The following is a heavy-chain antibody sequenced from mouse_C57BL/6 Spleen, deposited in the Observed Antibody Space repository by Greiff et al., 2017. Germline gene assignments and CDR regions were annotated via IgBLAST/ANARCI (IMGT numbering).Heavy chain of an antibody. J-gene: IGHJ2*01. CDR1: GYAFTNYL. CDR2: INPGSGGT. Sequence: QVQLKESGAELVRPGTSVKVSCKASGYAFTNYLIEWVKQRPGQGLEWIGVINPGSGGTNNNEKFKGKATLTADKSSSTAYMQLSSLTSEDSAVYFCAREGDYFDYWGQGTTLTVSS. V-gene: IGHV1-54*01. CDR3: AREGDYFDY.